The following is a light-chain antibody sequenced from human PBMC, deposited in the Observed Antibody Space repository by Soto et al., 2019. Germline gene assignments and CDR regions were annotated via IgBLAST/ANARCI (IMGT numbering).Light chain of an antibody. V-gene: IGLV2-11*01. CDR3: CSYAGSSTFV. CDR2: HVS. J-gene: IGLJ1*01. Sequence: QSALTQPRSVSGSPGQSVTISCTGTSSDIGAYNYVSWYQQHPGKAPKLMIYHVSKRPSGVPDRFSGSKSGNAASLTISGLQAEDEADYYCCSYAGSSTFVFGTGTKLTVL. CDR1: SSDIGAYNY.